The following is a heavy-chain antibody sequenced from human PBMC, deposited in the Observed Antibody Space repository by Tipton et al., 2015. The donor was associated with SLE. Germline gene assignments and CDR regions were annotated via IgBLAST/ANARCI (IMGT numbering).Heavy chain of an antibody. Sequence: TLSLTCTVSGGSISSSPYYWAWIRQPPGKGLEWIGTVYNSGITNYNPSLQSRVTLSVDMSKNQFSLRLSSVTAADTAVYYCARVQAYEGFDPWGQGTLVTVSS. CDR3: ARVQAYEGFDP. D-gene: IGHD3-16*01. V-gene: IGHV4-61*05. J-gene: IGHJ5*02. CDR1: GGSISSSPYY. CDR2: VYNSGIT.